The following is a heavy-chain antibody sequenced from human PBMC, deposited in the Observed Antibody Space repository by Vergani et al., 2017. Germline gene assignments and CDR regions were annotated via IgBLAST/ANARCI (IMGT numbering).Heavy chain of an antibody. CDR2: IRNKAYGGTT. CDR1: GFPFSGYS. J-gene: IGHJ4*02. Sequence: EVQLVESGGDLVQPGGSLRLSCVASGFPFSGYSMNWVRQAPDKRLEWVAFIRNKAYGGTTEYAASVKGRFTISRDDSKRLAYLQLSGLKTEDTAVYFCSRGRGYSFGYSDYWGQGTLVTVSS. D-gene: IGHD5-18*01. V-gene: IGHV3-49*04. CDR3: SRGRGYSFGYSDY.